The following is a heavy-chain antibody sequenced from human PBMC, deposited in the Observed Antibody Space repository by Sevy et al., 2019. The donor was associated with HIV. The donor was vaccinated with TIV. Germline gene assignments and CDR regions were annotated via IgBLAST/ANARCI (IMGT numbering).Heavy chain of an antibody. J-gene: IGHJ4*02. D-gene: IGHD1-1*01. CDR2: LKSKADGGTV. CDR1: GFTFGDYD. Sequence: GGSLRLSCTTSGFTFGDYDMNWVRQAPGKGLEWVAFLKSKADGGTVDHAASVKGRFTISREDSKSIAYLQMNDLTTEDTGVYYCTRWKGLQSIFDYWGQGALVTVSS. CDR3: TRWKGLQSIFDY. V-gene: IGHV3-49*04.